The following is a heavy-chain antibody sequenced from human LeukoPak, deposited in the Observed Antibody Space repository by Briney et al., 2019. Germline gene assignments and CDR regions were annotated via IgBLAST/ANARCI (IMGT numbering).Heavy chain of an antibody. CDR1: GGSISSGSYY. J-gene: IGHJ5*02. V-gene: IGHV4-61*02. Sequence: SETLSLTCTVSGGSISSGSYYWSWIRQPAGKGLEWIGRIYTSGSTNYNPSLKSRVTISVDTSKNQFSLKLSSVTAADTAVYYCARDLRWLQQYNWFDPWGQGTLVTVSS. CDR3: ARDLRWLQQYNWFDP. D-gene: IGHD5-24*01. CDR2: IYTSGST.